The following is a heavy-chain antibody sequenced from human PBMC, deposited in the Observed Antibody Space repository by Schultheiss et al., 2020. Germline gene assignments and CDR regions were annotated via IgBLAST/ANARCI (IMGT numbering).Heavy chain of an antibody. D-gene: IGHD3-22*01. CDR3: ARDSLDSSGYYLGY. V-gene: IGHV3-9*01. CDR1: GFTFENYA. CDR2: ISWNSGSI. J-gene: IGHJ4*02. Sequence: SLKISCAASGFTFENYAMHWVRQAPGKGLEWVSGISWNSGSIGYADSVKGRFTISRDNSKNTLYLQMNSLRAEDTAVYYCARDSLDSSGYYLGYWGQGTLVTVSS.